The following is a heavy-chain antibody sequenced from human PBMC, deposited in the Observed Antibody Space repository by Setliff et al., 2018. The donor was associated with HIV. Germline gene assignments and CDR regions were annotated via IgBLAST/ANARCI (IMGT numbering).Heavy chain of an antibody. J-gene: IGHJ3*01. V-gene: IGHV4-61*10. CDR2: VYHRGNT. CDR3: ARDRIEVVVDGPHDVFDV. CDR1: GDSISSGTYY. Sequence: PSETLSLTCTVSGDSISSGTYYWSWIRQPAGKGLEWIGSVYHRGNTHYNPSLTSRVTLSVDTSKNQFFLKLTSLSAADTAVYYCARDRIEVVVDGPHDVFDVWGRGTTVTVSS. D-gene: IGHD2-15*01.